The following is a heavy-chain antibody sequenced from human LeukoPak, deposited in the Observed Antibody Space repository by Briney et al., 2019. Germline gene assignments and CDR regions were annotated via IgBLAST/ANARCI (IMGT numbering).Heavy chain of an antibody. V-gene: IGHV4-4*07. CDR1: GGSISSYY. D-gene: IGHD3-10*01. CDR2: IYTSGST. Sequence: PSETLSLTCTVSGGSISSYYWSWIRQPAGKGLEWIGRIYTSGSTNYNPSPKSRVTISVDKSKNQFSLKLSSVAAAATAVYYCARGRVSSDYGSVWFDPWGQRTLVTVSS. J-gene: IGHJ5*02. CDR3: ARGRVSSDYGSVWFDP.